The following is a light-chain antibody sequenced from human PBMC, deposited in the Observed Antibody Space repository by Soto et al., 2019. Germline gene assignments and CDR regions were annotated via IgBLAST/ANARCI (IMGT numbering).Light chain of an antibody. Sequence: MHLSKSPASRAAPVGERVTTISLASQDIAIYLAWYQQKPGEAPKLLIYAASTLYGGVPSRFSGSGSGTDFALTITSLQAEDFATYYCQQLRMYPSTFGRGTKVDIK. CDR1: QDIAIY. CDR3: QQLRMYPST. V-gene: IGKV1-9*01. J-gene: IGKJ4*01. CDR2: AAS.